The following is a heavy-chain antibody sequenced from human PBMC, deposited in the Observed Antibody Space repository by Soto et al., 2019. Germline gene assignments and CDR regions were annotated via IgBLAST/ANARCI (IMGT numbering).Heavy chain of an antibody. V-gene: IGHV3-7*01. CDR3: ARDGMTTVTFTFDY. J-gene: IGHJ4*02. CDR2: IKQDGSEK. Sequence: PGGSLRLSCAASGFTFSSYWMSWVRQAPGKGLEWVANIKQDGSEKYYVDSVKGRFTISRDNAKNSLYLQMNSLRAEDTAVYYCARDGMTTVTFTFDYWGQGTLVTVSS. CDR1: GFTFSSYW. D-gene: IGHD4-17*01.